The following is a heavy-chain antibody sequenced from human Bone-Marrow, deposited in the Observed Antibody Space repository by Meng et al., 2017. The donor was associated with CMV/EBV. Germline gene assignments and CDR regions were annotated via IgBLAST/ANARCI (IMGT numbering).Heavy chain of an antibody. J-gene: IGHJ4*02. CDR2: IYYSGST. CDR3: ARTLYDFWGGYYTLYFDY. V-gene: IGHV4-39*07. CDR1: GGSIRSSSYY. Sequence: SETLSLTCSVSGGSIRSSSYYWGWIRQPQGKGLEWIGNIYYSGSTYYNPSLKSRVTISVDTSKNQFSLKLSSVTAADTAVYYCARTLYDFWGGYYTLYFDYWGQGALVTVSS. D-gene: IGHD3-3*01.